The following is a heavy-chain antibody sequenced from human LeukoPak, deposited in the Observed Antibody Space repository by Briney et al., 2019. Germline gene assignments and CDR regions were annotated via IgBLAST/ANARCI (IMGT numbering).Heavy chain of an antibody. CDR3: AHSGDCSSTSCYRHYYYMDV. V-gene: IGHV2-5*01. J-gene: IGHJ6*03. CDR2: IYWNDDK. Sequence: SGPTLVNPTQTLTLTCTFSGFSLSTSGVGVGWIRQPPGKALEWLALIYWNDDKRYSPSLKSRLTITKDTSKNQVVLTMTNMDPVDTATYYCAHSGDCSSTSCYRHYYYMDVWGKGTTVTVSS. D-gene: IGHD2-2*01. CDR1: GFSLSTSGVG.